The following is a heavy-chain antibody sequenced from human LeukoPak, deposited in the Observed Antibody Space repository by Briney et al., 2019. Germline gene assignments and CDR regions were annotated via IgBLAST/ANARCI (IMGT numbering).Heavy chain of an antibody. J-gene: IGHJ4*02. Sequence: KSSETLSLTCTVSGGSISSGSYYWSWIRQPAGKGLEWIGRIYTSGSTNYNPSLKSRVTISVDTSKNQFSLKLSSVTAADTAVYYCARSASLVQDYWGQGTLVTVSS. D-gene: IGHD3-10*01. V-gene: IGHV4-61*02. CDR3: ARSASLVQDY. CDR1: GGSISSGSYY. CDR2: IYTSGST.